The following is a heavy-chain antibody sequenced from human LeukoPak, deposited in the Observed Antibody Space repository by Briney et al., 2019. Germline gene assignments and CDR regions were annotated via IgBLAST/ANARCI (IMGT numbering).Heavy chain of an antibody. CDR3: ASSEAVGATSFDY. D-gene: IGHD1-26*01. Sequence: ASVKVSCKASGYTFTGYYMHWVRQAPGQGLEWMGWINPNSGGTNYAQKFQGRVTMTSDTSISTAYMELSRLRSDDTAVYYCASSEAVGATSFDYWGQGTLVTVSS. V-gene: IGHV1-2*02. CDR2: INPNSGGT. CDR1: GYTFTGYY. J-gene: IGHJ4*02.